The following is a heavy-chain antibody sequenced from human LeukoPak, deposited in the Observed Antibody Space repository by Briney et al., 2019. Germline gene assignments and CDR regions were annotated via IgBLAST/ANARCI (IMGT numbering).Heavy chain of an antibody. CDR1: GGSISNYH. V-gene: IGHV4-59*01. Sequence: SETLSLTCTVSGGSISNYHWSWIRQPPGKGREWIGYIYYTGSTNYNPSLKSRVTISVDTSKNQFSLKLSSMSAADTAVYYCARETYRYCTSTSCGLYYFDYWGQGILVTVSS. CDR2: IYYTGST. J-gene: IGHJ4*02. CDR3: ARETYRYCTSTSCGLYYFDY. D-gene: IGHD2-2*01.